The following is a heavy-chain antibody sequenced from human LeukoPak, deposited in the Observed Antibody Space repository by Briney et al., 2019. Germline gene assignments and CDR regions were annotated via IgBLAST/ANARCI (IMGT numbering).Heavy chain of an antibody. CDR3: ATRPDYYDSSGYYF. V-gene: IGHV1-2*06. Sequence: ASVKVSCKASGYTFTGYYMHWVRQAPGQGLEWMGRINPNSGGTNYAQKFQGRVTMTEDTSTDTAYMELSSLRSEDTAVYYCATRPDYYDSSGYYFWGQGTLVTVSS. J-gene: IGHJ4*02. CDR1: GYTFTGYY. D-gene: IGHD3-22*01. CDR2: INPNSGGT.